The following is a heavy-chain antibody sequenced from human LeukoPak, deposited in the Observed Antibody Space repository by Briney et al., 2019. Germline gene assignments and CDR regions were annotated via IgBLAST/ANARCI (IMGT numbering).Heavy chain of an antibody. CDR2: IYTSGST. Sequence: TSETLSLTCTVSGGSISSYYWSWIRQPAGKGLEWIGRIYTSGSTNYNPSLKSRVTMSVDTSKNQFSLKLSSVTAADTAVYYCARGAKYSYYYYMDVWGKGTTVTVSS. CDR3: ARGAKYSYYYYMDV. D-gene: IGHD5-18*01. J-gene: IGHJ6*03. CDR1: GGSISSYY. V-gene: IGHV4-4*07.